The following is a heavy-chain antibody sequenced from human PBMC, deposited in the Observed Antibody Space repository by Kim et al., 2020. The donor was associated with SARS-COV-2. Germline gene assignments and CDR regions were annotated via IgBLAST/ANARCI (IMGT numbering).Heavy chain of an antibody. CDR1: GGTFSSYA. D-gene: IGHD3-22*01. V-gene: IGHV1-69*13. CDR2: IIPIFGTA. J-gene: IGHJ3*02. CDR3: ARILLRYYDSSGYHDAFDI. Sequence: SVKVSCKASGGTFSSYAISWVRQAPGQGLEWMGGIIPIFGTANYAQKFQGRVTITADESTSTAYMELSSLRSEDTAVYYCARILLRYYDSSGYHDAFDIWGQGTMVTVSS.